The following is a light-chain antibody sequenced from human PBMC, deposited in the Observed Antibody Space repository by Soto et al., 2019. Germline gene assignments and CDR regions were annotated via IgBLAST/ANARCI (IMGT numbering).Light chain of an antibody. CDR3: QSADSSGTYVV. CDR1: ALPKQY. Sequence: YELTQPPSVSVSPGQTARITCSGDALPKQYAYWYQQKPGQAPVLVIYKDNERPSGIPERFSGSSSGTTVTLTISGVQAEDEADYYCQSADSSGTYVVFGGGTK. V-gene: IGLV3-25*02. J-gene: IGLJ2*01. CDR2: KDN.